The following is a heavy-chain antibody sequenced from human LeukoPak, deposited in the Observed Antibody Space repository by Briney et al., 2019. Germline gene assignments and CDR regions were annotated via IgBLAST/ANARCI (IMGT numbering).Heavy chain of an antibody. Sequence: PGGSLRLSCVVSRLTFNSNAMYWVRQAPGKGLEWVSGISVSGGSEYYADSVKGRFSVSRDNSKHTVYLQMNSLRAEDTAVYLCASHAHDYDSSGYFDSWGQGALVTVSS. CDR3: ASHAHDYDSSGYFDS. J-gene: IGHJ4*02. CDR1: RLTFNSNA. D-gene: IGHD3-22*01. CDR2: ISVSGGSE. V-gene: IGHV3-23*01.